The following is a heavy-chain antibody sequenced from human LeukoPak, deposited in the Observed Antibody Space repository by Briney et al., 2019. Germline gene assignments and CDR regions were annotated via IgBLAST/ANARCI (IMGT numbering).Heavy chain of an antibody. Sequence: SETLSLTCAVYGATLSEYYWSWIRQSPGKGLEWIGEVAHKGPTVYSPTLNRKYNPSFKSRVTMSVDPSKNQFSLKLTSVTVADTATYYCVRQGTNSGYYLLDYWGQGHLVIVSS. CDR1: GATLSEYY. CDR3: VRQGTNSGYYLLDY. J-gene: IGHJ4*02. V-gene: IGHV4-34*01. D-gene: IGHD3-22*01. CDR2: VAHKGPTVYSPTLNR.